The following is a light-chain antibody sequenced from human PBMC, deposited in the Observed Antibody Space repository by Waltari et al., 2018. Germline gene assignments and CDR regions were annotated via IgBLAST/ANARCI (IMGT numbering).Light chain of an antibody. CDR1: QSVGRS. CDR3: QHYVSLPAT. J-gene: IGKJ1*01. V-gene: IGKV3-20*01. CDR2: DAS. Sequence: SRRASQSVGRSLAWYQQKRGQAPRLLIYDASSRATGIPDRFSGSGSGTDFSLTISRLEPEDFAVYYCQHYVSLPATFGQGTKVEIK.